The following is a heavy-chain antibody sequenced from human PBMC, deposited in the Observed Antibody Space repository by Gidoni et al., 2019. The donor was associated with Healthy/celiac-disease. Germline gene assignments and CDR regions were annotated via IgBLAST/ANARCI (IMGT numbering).Heavy chain of an antibody. Sequence: EVQLLESGGGLVQPGGSLRLSCAASGFTFSSYAMIWVRQAPGKGLDWVSAISGSGGSTYYADSVKGRFTISRDKSKNTLYLQMNSLRAEDTAVYYCAKIKQLTYYFDYWGQGTLVTVSS. V-gene: IGHV3-23*01. CDR2: ISGSGGST. CDR1: GFTFSSYA. CDR3: AKIKQLTYYFDY. J-gene: IGHJ4*02. D-gene: IGHD3-9*01.